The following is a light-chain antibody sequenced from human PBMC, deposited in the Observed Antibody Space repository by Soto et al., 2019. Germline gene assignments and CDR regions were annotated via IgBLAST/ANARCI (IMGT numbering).Light chain of an antibody. CDR1: SSDVGAYNY. J-gene: IGLJ1*01. CDR3: CSYGGRSTYV. CDR2: GVT. Sequence: SALTQPASVSGSPGQSITISCTGTSSDVGAYNYVSWYQQHPGEAPKLIIYGVTNRPSGVSNRFSGSKSANTASLTISGLQADDEADYYCCSYGGRSTYVFGTGTKVTVL. V-gene: IGLV2-14*01.